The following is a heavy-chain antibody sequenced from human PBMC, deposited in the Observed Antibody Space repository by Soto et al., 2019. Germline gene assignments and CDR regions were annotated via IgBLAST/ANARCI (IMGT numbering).Heavy chain of an antibody. V-gene: IGHV4-61*01. CDR3: ATIGIVGATSVDY. J-gene: IGHJ4*02. CDR2: ISTSGST. CDR1: GGSVTSRSYY. D-gene: IGHD1-26*01. Sequence: PSETLSLTCTVSGGSVTSRSYYWSWIRQPPGKGLEWIGYISTSGSTNDNPSLTSRVTISLDTSKNQFSLKLISVTAADTGVYYCATIGIVGATSVDYWGQGALVTVSS.